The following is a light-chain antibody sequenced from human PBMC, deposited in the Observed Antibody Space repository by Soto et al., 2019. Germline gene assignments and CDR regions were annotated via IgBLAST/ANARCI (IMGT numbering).Light chain of an antibody. V-gene: IGKV3-20*01. CDR1: QSVSSSH. J-gene: IGKJ2*01. CDR2: GAS. Sequence: IVLTQSPGTLSLSPGERATVSCRASQSVSSSHLAWYQQKSGQAPRLLIYGASSRATGIPDRFSGSGSGTDFTLTISRLAPEDFAVYYCQLYGSSPLYIFGQGTNLEIK. CDR3: QLYGSSPLYI.